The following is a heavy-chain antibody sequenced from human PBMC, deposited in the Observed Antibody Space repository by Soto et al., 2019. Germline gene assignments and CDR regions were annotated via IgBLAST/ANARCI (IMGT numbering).Heavy chain of an antibody. Sequence: SGPTLVNPTQTLTLTYTFSGFSLSTSGVGVGWIRQPPGKALEWLALIYWDDDKRYSPSLKSRLTITKDTPKNQVVLTMTNMDPVDTATYYCAHRSIAAAPSWFDPWGQGTLVTVSS. D-gene: IGHD6-13*01. CDR1: GFSLSTSGVG. CDR2: IYWDDDK. J-gene: IGHJ5*02. CDR3: AHRSIAAAPSWFDP. V-gene: IGHV2-5*02.